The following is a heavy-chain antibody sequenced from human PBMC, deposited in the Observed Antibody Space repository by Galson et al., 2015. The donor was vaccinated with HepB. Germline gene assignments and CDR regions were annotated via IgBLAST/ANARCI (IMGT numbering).Heavy chain of an antibody. D-gene: IGHD2-21*01. V-gene: IGHV3-23*01. Sequence: SLRLSCAASGFTFSSYAMSWVRQAPGKGLEWVSAISGSGGSTYYADSVKGRFTISRDNSKNTLYLQMNSLRAEDTAVYYCAKDQGFIVVRTSVRAPGDPVRTPNWFDPWGQGTLVTVSS. J-gene: IGHJ5*02. CDR3: AKDQGFIVVRTSVRAPGDPVRTPNWFDP. CDR1: GFTFSSYA. CDR2: ISGSGGST.